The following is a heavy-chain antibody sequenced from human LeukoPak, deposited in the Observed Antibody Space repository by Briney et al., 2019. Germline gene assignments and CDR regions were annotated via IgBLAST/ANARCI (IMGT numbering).Heavy chain of an antibody. V-gene: IGHV3-23*01. CDR2: ISGSGGST. Sequence: PGGSLRLSCAASGFTFSSYAMSWVRQAPGKGLEWVSAISGSGGSTYYADSVKGRFTISRDNSKNTLYLQMNSLRAEDTAVYYCAKGLKYSIAAAGTFDYWGQGTLVTVSS. J-gene: IGHJ4*02. D-gene: IGHD6-13*01. CDR1: GFTFSSYA. CDR3: AKGLKYSIAAAGTFDY.